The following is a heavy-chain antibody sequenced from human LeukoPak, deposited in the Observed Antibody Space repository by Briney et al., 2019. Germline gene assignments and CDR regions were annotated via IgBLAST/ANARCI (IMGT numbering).Heavy chain of an antibody. D-gene: IGHD3-10*01. Sequence: GGSLRLSCAVSGITLSNYGMSWVRQAPEKGLEWVAGISGSGGGPNYADSVKGRFTISRDNARNTLYLQMNSLRVEDTAAYFCAKRGVVIRVFLVGFHKEAYYFDSWGQGALVTVSS. CDR1: GITLSNYG. V-gene: IGHV3-23*01. CDR3: AKRGVVIRVFLVGFHKEAYYFDS. J-gene: IGHJ4*02. CDR2: ISGSGGGP.